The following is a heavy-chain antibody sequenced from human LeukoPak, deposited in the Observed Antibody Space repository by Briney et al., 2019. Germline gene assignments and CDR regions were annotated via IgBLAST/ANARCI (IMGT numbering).Heavy chain of an antibody. CDR1: GYTFTGYY. Sequence: ASVKVSCKASGYTFTGYYMHWVRQAPGQGLEWMGWINPNSGGTNYAQKFQGRATMTRDTSISTAYMELSRLRSDDTAVYYCASGAYCSSTSCYTYYYGMDVWGQGTTVTVSS. CDR2: INPNSGGT. CDR3: ASGAYCSSTSCYTYYYGMDV. D-gene: IGHD2-2*02. J-gene: IGHJ6*02. V-gene: IGHV1-2*02.